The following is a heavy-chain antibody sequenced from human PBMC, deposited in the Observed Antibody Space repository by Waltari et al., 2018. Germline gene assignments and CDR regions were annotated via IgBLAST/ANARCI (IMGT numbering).Heavy chain of an antibody. J-gene: IGHJ3*02. CDR2: INHSGST. Sequence: QVQLQQWGAGLLKPSETLSLTCAVYGGSFSGYYWSWIRQPPGTGLEWIGEINHSGSTNYNPSLKSRVTISVDTSKNQFSLKLSSVTAADTAVYYCAREYPFVEWLPQWVPVRAFDIWGQGTMVTVSS. CDR3: AREYPFVEWLPQWVPVRAFDI. D-gene: IGHD3-3*01. V-gene: IGHV4-34*01. CDR1: GGSFSGYY.